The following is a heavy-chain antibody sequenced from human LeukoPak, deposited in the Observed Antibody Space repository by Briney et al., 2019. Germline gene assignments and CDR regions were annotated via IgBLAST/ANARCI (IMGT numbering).Heavy chain of an antibody. CDR3: ARPSLGGSGYKYAFDI. CDR1: GGTFSSYA. Sequence: GASVKVSCKASGGTFSSYAISWVRQAPGQGLEWMGGIIPIFGTANYAQKFQGRVTITADESTSTAYMELSSLRSEDTAVYYCARPSLGGSGYKYAFDIWGQGTMVTVSS. CDR2: IIPIFGTA. V-gene: IGHV1-69*13. J-gene: IGHJ3*02. D-gene: IGHD3-22*01.